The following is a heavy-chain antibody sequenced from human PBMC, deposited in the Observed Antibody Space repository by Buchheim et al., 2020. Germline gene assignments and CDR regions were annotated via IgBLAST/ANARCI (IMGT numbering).Heavy chain of an antibody. CDR1: GGSISSSSYY. CDR3: ARRIGVEDIVLSLVGGMDV. V-gene: IGHV4-39*01. J-gene: IGHJ6*02. CDR2: IYYSGST. Sequence: QLQLQESGPGLVKPSETLSLTCTVSGGSISSSSYYWGWIRQPPGKGLEWIGSIYYSGSTYYNPSLKSRVTISVDTSKNQFSLKLSSVTAADTAVYYCARRIGVEDIVLSLVGGMDVWGQGTT. D-gene: IGHD2-8*01.